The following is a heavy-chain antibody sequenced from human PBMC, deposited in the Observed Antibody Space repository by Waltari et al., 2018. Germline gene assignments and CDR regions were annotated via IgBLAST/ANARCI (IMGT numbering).Heavy chain of an antibody. J-gene: IGHJ6*03. D-gene: IGHD6-13*01. V-gene: IGHV1-8*01. Sequence: QVQLVQSGAEVKKPGASVKVSCKASGYTFTSYDINWVRQATGQGLEWMGWMNPNSGNTGYAQKLQGRVTMTRNTSISTAYMELSSLRSEDTAVYYCARGRRLAAAGTSNYYYYMDVWGKGTTVTVSS. CDR3: ARGRRLAAAGTSNYYYYMDV. CDR1: GYTFTSYD. CDR2: MNPNSGNT.